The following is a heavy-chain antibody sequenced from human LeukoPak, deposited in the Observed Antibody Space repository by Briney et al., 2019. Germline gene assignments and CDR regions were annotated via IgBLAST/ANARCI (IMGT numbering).Heavy chain of an antibody. Sequence: ASVKVSCKASGYTFTSYDINWVRQATGQGLEWMGWMNPNSGNTGYAQKFQGRVTMTRNTSISTAYMELSSLRSEDTAVYYCARLTRFYYYYYGMGVWGQGTTVTVSS. CDR1: GYTFTSYD. V-gene: IGHV1-8*01. CDR2: MNPNSGNT. J-gene: IGHJ6*02. CDR3: ARLTRFYYYYYGMGV. D-gene: IGHD3-3*01.